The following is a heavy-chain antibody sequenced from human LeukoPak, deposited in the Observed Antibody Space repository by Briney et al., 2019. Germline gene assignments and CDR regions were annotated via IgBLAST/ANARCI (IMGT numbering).Heavy chain of an antibody. CDR3: ARIFYDILTGYRHGSEFDY. J-gene: IGHJ4*02. CDR2: ISAYNGNT. Sequence: ASVKVSCKASGYTFTSYGISWVRQAPGQGLEWMGWISAYNGNTNYAQKLQGRVTMTTDTSTSTAYMELRSLRSDDTAVYYCARIFYDILTGYRHGSEFDYWGQGTLVTVSS. D-gene: IGHD3-9*01. CDR1: GYTFTSYG. V-gene: IGHV1-18*01.